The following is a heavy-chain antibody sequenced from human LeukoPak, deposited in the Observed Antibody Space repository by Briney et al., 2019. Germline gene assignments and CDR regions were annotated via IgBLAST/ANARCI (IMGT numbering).Heavy chain of an antibody. CDR3: ARVHYDFWSGYYEDWYFDL. V-gene: IGHV3-48*01. CDR2: ISSSSSTI. J-gene: IGHJ2*01. CDR1: RFTFSSYS. Sequence: GGSLRLSCAASRFTFSSYSMNWVRQAPGKGLEWVSYISSSSSTIYYADSVKGRFTISRDNAKNSLYLQMNSLRAEDTAVYYCARVHYDFWSGYYEDWYFDLWGRGTLVTVSS. D-gene: IGHD3-3*01.